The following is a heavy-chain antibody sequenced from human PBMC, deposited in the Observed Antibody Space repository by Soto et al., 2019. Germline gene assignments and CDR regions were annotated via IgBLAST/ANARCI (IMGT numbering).Heavy chain of an antibody. J-gene: IGHJ6*03. D-gene: IGHD4-17*01. CDR3: ARNGGGRGEPLHDYGDYPLYYYYMDV. CDR1: GGSISSYY. Sequence: SETLSLTCTVSGGSISSYYWSWIRQPPGKGLEWIGYIYYSGSTNYNPSLKSRVTISVDTSKNQFSLKLSSVTAADTAVYYCARNGGGRGEPLHDYGDYPLYYYYMDVWGKGTTVTVSS. CDR2: IYYSGST. V-gene: IGHV4-59*08.